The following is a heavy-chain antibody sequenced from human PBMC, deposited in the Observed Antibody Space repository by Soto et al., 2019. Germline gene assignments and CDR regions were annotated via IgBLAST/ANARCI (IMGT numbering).Heavy chain of an antibody. CDR2: IYYSGST. D-gene: IGHD5-12*01. V-gene: IGHV4-59*01. CDR1: GGSLSGYY. CDR3: ARGGGYASRYYYSYDMDV. J-gene: IGHJ6*02. Sequence: SETLSLTCTVSGGSLSGYYCSWIRQPPWKGLEWIGYIYYSGSTNYNPSLKSRVTISVDTSKIRFSLRLTSVTAADTAVYYCARGGGYASRYYYSYDMDVWGQGTTVTVSS.